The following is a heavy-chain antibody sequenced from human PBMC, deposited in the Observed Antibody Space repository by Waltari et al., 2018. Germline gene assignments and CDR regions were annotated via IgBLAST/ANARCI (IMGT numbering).Heavy chain of an antibody. CDR3: GHTVTTGYYYGMDV. V-gene: IGHV4-34*01. Sequence: QVQPPPGGAGLLKPSETLSPTCAVHGWSFSGYLRSRVRQPPGKGLEWIGEINHSGSTNYNPSLKSRVTISVDTSKNQFSLKLSSVTAADTAVYYCGHTVTTGYYYGMDVWGQGTTVTVSS. CDR1: GWSFSGYL. CDR2: INHSGST. D-gene: IGHD4-17*01. J-gene: IGHJ6*02.